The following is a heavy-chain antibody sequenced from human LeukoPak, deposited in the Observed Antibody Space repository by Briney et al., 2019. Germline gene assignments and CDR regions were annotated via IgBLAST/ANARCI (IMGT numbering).Heavy chain of an antibody. V-gene: IGHV1-2*06. CDR3: ARYYYDSSGPDY. J-gene: IGHJ4*02. D-gene: IGHD3-22*01. Sequence: ASVKVSCKASGYTFTGYYMHWVRQAPGQGLEWMGRINPNSGGTNYAQKFQGRVTMTRDTSISTAYMELSRLGSDDTAVYYCARYYYDSSGPDYWGQGTLVTVSS. CDR2: INPNSGGT. CDR1: GYTFTGYY.